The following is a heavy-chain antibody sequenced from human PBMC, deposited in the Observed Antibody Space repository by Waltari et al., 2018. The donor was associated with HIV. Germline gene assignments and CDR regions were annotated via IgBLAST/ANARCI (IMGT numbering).Heavy chain of an antibody. Sequence: QAQVLQSGAAVKEPGASVKVSCESSGHTTVGYYFHWVRQAPGQGLEWMGWINTRTGGTNDAQKLQGRVNMARGTSLTTAHMELSSLRSDDTAVYYCATETYFGSGSYYRDAMDVWGQGTMVAVTS. CDR2: INTRTGGT. CDR3: ATETYFGSGSYYRDAMDV. J-gene: IGHJ6*02. CDR1: GHTTVGYY. D-gene: IGHD3-10*01. V-gene: IGHV1-2*02.